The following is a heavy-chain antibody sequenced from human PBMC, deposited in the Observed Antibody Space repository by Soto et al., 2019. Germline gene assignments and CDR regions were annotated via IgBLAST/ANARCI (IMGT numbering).Heavy chain of an antibody. CDR1: GFTFSSYG. D-gene: IGHD3-3*01. V-gene: IGHV3-30*18. CDR2: ISYDGSNK. J-gene: IGHJ4*02. Sequence: GGSLRLSCASSGFTFSSYGMHWVRQAPGKGLEWVAVISYDGSNKYYADSVKGRFTISRDNSKNTLYLQMNSLRAEDTAVYYCAKGRRFVEWYHGPMDYWGQGT. CDR3: AKGRRFVEWYHGPMDY.